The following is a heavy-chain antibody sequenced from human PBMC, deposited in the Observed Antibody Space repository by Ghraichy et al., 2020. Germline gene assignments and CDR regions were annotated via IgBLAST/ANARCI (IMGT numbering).Heavy chain of an antibody. CDR3: AREGPYGSNSGWYFDL. J-gene: IGHJ2*01. D-gene: IGHD4-23*01. CDR2: IYHRGST. V-gene: IGHV4-59*01. Sequence: DGRGGGRPPGRGGGWIGYIYHRGSTNDNPSLKSRVTISVDTSKNQFSLKLSSVTAADTAVYYCAREGPYGSNSGWYFDLWGRGTLVTVSS. CDR1: D.